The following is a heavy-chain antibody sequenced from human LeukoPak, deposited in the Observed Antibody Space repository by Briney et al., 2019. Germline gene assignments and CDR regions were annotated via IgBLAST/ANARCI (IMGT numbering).Heavy chain of an antibody. V-gene: IGHV4-39*07. Sequence: KPSETLSLTCTVSGGSISSSSYYWGWIRQSPGKGLEWIGSISYSGSTYYNPSLKSRVTLSVDTSKNQFSLKLSSVTAADTAVYYCARDASRKVPSYYGSGSYYKIDWFDPWGQGTLVTVSS. CDR3: ARDASRKVPSYYGSGSYYKIDWFDP. CDR1: GGSISSSSYY. D-gene: IGHD3-10*01. CDR2: ISYSGST. J-gene: IGHJ5*02.